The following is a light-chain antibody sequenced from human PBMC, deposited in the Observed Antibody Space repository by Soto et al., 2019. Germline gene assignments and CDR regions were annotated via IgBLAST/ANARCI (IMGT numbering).Light chain of an antibody. V-gene: IGKV3-11*01. CDR1: QSVSSY. CDR2: DAS. CDR3: QQRSNWPPYT. Sequence: EIVLTQSPATLSLSPGERATLSCRASQSVSSYLAWYQQKPGQAPRLLIYDASNRATGIPARFSGSGSGTDFTLTISRLEPEEFAVYYCQQRSNWPPYTFSQGTKLEIK. J-gene: IGKJ2*01.